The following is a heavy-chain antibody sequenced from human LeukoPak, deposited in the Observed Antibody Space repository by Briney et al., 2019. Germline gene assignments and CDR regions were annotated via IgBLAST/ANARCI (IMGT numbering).Heavy chain of an antibody. V-gene: IGHV3-30-3*01. J-gene: IGHJ4*02. D-gene: IGHD1-26*01. CDR3: ARESGSYQYYFDY. Sequence: GGSLRLSWAASGFTFSSYAMHWVRQAPGKGLEWVAVISYDGSNKYYADSVKGRFTISRDNSKNTLYLQMNSLRAEDTAVYYCARESGSYQYYFDYWGQGTLVTVSS. CDR2: ISYDGSNK. CDR1: GFTFSSYA.